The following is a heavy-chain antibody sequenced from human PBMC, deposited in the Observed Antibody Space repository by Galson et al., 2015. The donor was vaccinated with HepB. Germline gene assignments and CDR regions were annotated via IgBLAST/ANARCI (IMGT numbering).Heavy chain of an antibody. V-gene: IGHV3-48*04. D-gene: IGHD2-21*02. CDR1: GFRFSTYS. CDR3: AREGCGDGCYVRPYYNYGMDV. CDR2: ISSTSSTI. J-gene: IGHJ6*02. Sequence: SLRLSCAASGFRFSTYSMSWVRQAPGKGLQWLSYISSTSSTIYYADSVKGRITVFRDNAKNSLFLQMNSLRAEDTAVYYCAREGCGDGCYVRPYYNYGMDVWGQGTTVTVSS.